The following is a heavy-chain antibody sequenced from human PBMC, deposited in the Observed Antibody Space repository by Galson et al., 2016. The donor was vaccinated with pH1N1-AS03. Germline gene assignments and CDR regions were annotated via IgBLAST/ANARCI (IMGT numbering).Heavy chain of an antibody. CDR1: GGSFSTYS. D-gene: IGHD2-2*01. Sequence: SETLSLTCNVSGGSFSTYSWSWIRQPAGKGLEWFGRIYASGSSNYNPSLKSRVTMSLDKSKNQFSPKLSSVTAADTAVYYCARGYCSTMSCQWGFDFWGQGTLVTVSS. V-gene: IGHV4-4*07. CDR2: IYASGSS. J-gene: IGHJ4*02. CDR3: ARGYCSTMSCQWGFDF.